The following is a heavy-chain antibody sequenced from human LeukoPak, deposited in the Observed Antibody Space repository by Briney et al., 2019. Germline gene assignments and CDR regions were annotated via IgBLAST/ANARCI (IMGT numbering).Heavy chain of an antibody. V-gene: IGHV1-2*02. Sequence: GASVTVSCKASGYTFTGYYMHWVRQAPGQGLEWMGWINPNSGGTNYAQKFQGRVTMTRDTSISTAYMELSRLRSDDTAVYYCARMVSPNMITFGGVKPYYYGMDVWGQGTTVTVSS. D-gene: IGHD3-16*01. CDR1: GYTFTGYY. J-gene: IGHJ6*02. CDR3: ARMVSPNMITFGGVKPYYYGMDV. CDR2: INPNSGGT.